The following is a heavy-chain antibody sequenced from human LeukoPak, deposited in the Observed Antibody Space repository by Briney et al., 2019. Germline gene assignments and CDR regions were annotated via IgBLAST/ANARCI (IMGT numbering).Heavy chain of an antibody. J-gene: IGHJ4*02. D-gene: IGHD3-10*01. Sequence: GGSLRVSCAASGFTVISNYMSWVRQAPGEGLGWVSVIYSGGSTYYADSVKGRFAISRDNSKNTLYLQMNSLRAEDTAVYYCARDDPSGSYKDWGQGTLVTVSS. CDR3: ARDDPSGSYKD. V-gene: IGHV3-66*01. CDR1: GFTVISNY. CDR2: IYSGGST.